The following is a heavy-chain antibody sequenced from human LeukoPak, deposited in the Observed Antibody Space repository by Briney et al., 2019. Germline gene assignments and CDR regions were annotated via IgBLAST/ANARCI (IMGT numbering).Heavy chain of an antibody. J-gene: IGHJ4*02. V-gene: IGHV4-59*08. D-gene: IGHD3-22*01. CDR2: FFASDTA. CDR1: GGPVSSYF. CDR3: ARHELGTHYYDDSGSLEH. Sequence: SETLSLTCTVSGGPVSSYFWSWIRQPPGKGLEWIGFFFASDTAKYNPSLNNRVTISADTSRDQLSLRLTSVTAADTAVYYCARHELGTHYYDDSGSLEHWGQGILVTVSS.